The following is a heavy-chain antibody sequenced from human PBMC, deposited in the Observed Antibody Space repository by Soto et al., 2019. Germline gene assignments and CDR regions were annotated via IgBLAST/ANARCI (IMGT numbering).Heavy chain of an antibody. Sequence: QVQLQESGPGLVKPSQTLSLTCTVSGGSISSGGYYWSWIRQHPGKGLEWIGYIYYSGSTYYNPSLKSRVTISVDTSKNQYSLKLSSVTAADTAVYYCARDLGWSYGDHNWFDPWGQGTLVTVSS. V-gene: IGHV4-31*03. CDR3: ARDLGWSYGDHNWFDP. J-gene: IGHJ5*02. CDR2: IYYSGST. D-gene: IGHD4-17*01. CDR1: GGSISSGGYY.